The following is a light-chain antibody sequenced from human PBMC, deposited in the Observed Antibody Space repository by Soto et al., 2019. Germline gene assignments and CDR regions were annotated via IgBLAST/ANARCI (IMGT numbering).Light chain of an antibody. J-gene: IGLJ1*01. Sequence: QSVLTQPPSVSGAPGQRVTISCTGSSPNIGAGYDVHWYQQLPGTAPKLLIYGNTNRPSGVPDRFSGSKSGTSASLAITGLQAEDEADYYCQSHDTSLSGYVCGIGTQLTVL. CDR1: SPNIGAGYD. CDR2: GNT. CDR3: QSHDTSLSGYV. V-gene: IGLV1-40*01.